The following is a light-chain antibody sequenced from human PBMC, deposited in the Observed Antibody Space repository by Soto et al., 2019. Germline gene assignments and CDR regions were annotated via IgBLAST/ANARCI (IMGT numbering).Light chain of an antibody. CDR2: EVS. CDR3: SSYTASGTLVV. J-gene: IGLJ3*02. V-gene: IGLV2-14*01. Sequence: QSVLTQPASVSGSPGQSITISCTGTSSDVGDYNYVSWYQQHPGKAPKLIIYEVSNRPSGVSNRFSGSKSGNTASLTISGLQAEDEADYYCSSYTASGTLVVFGGGTKLTVL. CDR1: SSDVGDYNY.